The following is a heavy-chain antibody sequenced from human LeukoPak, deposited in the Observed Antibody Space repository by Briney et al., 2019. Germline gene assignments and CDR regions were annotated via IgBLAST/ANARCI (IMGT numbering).Heavy chain of an antibody. D-gene: IGHD2-15*01. J-gene: IGHJ3*02. CDR2: ISSSSSYI. Sequence: GGSLRLSCAASGFTFSSYSMNWVRRAPGKGLEWVSSISSSSSYIYYADSVKGRFTISRDNAKNSLYLQMNSLRAEDTAVYYCARECGGSCFDAFDIWGQGTMVTVSS. CDR3: ARECGGSCFDAFDI. V-gene: IGHV3-21*01. CDR1: GFTFSSYS.